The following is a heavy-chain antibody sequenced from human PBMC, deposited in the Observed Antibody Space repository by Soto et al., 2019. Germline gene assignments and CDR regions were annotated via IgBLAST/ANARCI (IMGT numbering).Heavy chain of an antibody. D-gene: IGHD2-15*01. Sequence: QVQLQESGPGLVKPWETLSLTCSVSGGSIISHYWSWIRQPPGKGLEWIGYIHYTGSTDYNPSLNSRLTISVGTSKNQFSLRLSSVTAADTAVYYCARGGWSLAYWGQGTLVTVSS. CDR2: IHYTGST. J-gene: IGHJ4*02. CDR3: ARGGWSLAY. V-gene: IGHV4-59*11. CDR1: GGSIISHY.